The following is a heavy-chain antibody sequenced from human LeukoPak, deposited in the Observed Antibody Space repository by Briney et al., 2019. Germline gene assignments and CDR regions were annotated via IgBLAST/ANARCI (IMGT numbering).Heavy chain of an antibody. V-gene: IGHV5-51*01. CDR1: GYNLTSYW. D-gene: IGHD1-26*01. J-gene: IGHJ3*02. CDR3: ARLLGAQHAFDI. Sequence: GESLKISCKLSGYNLTSYWIGWVRQMSGKGLEWMGIIYPGDSHTRYGPSFQGQVTISADKSISTAYLQWSSLKASDTAMYYCARLLGAQHAFDIWGQGTMVTVSS. CDR2: IYPGDSHT.